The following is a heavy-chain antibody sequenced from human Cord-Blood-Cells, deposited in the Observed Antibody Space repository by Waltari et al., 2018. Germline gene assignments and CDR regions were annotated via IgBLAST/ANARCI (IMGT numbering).Heavy chain of an antibody. CDR1: GGTFSSYA. V-gene: IGHV1-69*12. CDR2: ISPIFGTA. J-gene: IGHJ4*02. CDR3: ASLGGEVATFDY. D-gene: IGHD5-12*01. Sequence: QVQLVQSGAEVKKPGSSVKVSCKASGGTFSSYAISWVRKAPGQGLEWLGGISPIFGTANYAQKCQSRGTITADEYTSTGYMELSSLRSEDTAVYYCASLGGEVATFDYWGQGTLVTVSS.